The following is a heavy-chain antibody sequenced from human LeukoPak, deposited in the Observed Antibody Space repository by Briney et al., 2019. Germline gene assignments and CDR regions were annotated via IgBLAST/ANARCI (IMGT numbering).Heavy chain of an antibody. CDR1: GFTFSSYS. Sequence: GGSLRLSCAASGFTFSSYSMNWVRQAPGKGLEWVSSISSSSSYIYYADSVKGRFTISRDNSKNTLYLQMNSLRAEDTAVYYCARARRYYGLDYWGQGTLVTVSS. V-gene: IGHV3-21*01. CDR2: ISSSSSYI. D-gene: IGHD2/OR15-2a*01. CDR3: ARARRYYGLDY. J-gene: IGHJ4*02.